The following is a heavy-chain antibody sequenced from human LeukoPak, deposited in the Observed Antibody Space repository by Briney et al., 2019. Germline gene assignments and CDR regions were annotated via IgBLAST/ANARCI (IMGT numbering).Heavy chain of an antibody. J-gene: IGHJ4*02. V-gene: IGHV3-48*03. CDR3: ARGPRAFWRKEGFFDY. Sequence: GGSLRLSCAASGFTFSSYEMNWVRQAPGKGLEWVSYISSSGSTIYYADSVKGRFTISRDNAKNSLYLQMNSLRAEDTAVYYCARGPRAFWRKEGFFDYWGQGTLVTVSS. CDR2: ISSSGSTI. D-gene: IGHD3-3*02. CDR1: GFTFSSYE.